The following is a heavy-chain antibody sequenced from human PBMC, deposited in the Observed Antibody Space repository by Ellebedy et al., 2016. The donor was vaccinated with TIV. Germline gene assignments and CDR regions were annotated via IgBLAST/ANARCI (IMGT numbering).Heavy chain of an antibody. D-gene: IGHD1-26*01. CDR2: ISSGGTTE. Sequence: GESLKISCVASGFTFSLYEMNWVRQAPGKGLEWLSYISSGGTTEKYADSVKGRFTISRDNAKNSVFLQMNSLRVEDMALYYCAKAVERGALDIWGQGTVATVSP. CDR3: AKAVERGALDI. J-gene: IGHJ3*02. CDR1: GFTFSLYE. V-gene: IGHV3-48*03.